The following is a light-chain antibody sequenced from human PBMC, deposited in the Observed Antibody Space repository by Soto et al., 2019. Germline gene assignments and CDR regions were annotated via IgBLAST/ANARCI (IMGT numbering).Light chain of an antibody. V-gene: IGKV1-5*03. J-gene: IGKJ2*01. CDR3: QQYNRYSRYT. CDR1: QSISSW. Sequence: DIQMTQSPSTLSASVGDRVTITCRASQSISSWLAWYQQKPGKAPKLLIYKASSLESGVTSRFSGSGSETEFILTISSLQPDDFATYYCQQYNRYSRYTFGQGTKLEIK. CDR2: KAS.